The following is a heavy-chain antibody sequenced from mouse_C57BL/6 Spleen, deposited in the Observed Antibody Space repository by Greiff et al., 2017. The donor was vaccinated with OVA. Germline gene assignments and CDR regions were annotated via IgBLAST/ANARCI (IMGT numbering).Heavy chain of an antibody. J-gene: IGHJ4*01. CDR1: GFTFSSYA. CDR3: ARDHPYYYAMDY. CDR2: ISDGGSYT. Sequence: KVVESGGGLVKPGGSLKLSCAASGFTFSSYAMSWVRQTPEKRLEWVATISDGGSYTYYPDNVKGRFTISRDNAKNNLSLQMSHLKSEDTAMYYCARDHPYYYAMDYWGQGTSVTVSS. V-gene: IGHV5-4*01.